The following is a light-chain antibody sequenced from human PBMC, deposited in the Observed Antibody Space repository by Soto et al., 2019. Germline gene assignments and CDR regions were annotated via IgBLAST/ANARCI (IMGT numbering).Light chain of an antibody. CDR3: QQSYNSPPIT. CDR1: QSIFSS. V-gene: IGKV1-39*01. Sequence: IQMTQSPSSLSASVGDRVTITCRAGQSIFSSLNWYQQRPGKAPTPLIYAASSLQSGVPSRFRGSGYGTDFALTLTSLQPEDFATYYCQQSYNSPPITFGQGTRLEIK. J-gene: IGKJ5*01. CDR2: AAS.